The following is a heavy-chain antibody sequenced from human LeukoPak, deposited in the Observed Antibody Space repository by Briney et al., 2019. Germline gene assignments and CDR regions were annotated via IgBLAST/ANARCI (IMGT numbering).Heavy chain of an antibody. J-gene: IGHJ5*02. Sequence: ASVKVSCKASGYTFTTYDINWVRQATGQGLEWMGCMNPNSGNTGYAQKFQGRVTMTRNTSISTAYMELRSLRSEDTAVYYRARGPNKSDGGNSGSAWFDPWGQGTLVTVSS. CDR2: MNPNSGNT. D-gene: IGHD4-23*01. CDR1: GYTFTTYD. CDR3: ARGPNKSDGGNSGSAWFDP. V-gene: IGHV1-8*01.